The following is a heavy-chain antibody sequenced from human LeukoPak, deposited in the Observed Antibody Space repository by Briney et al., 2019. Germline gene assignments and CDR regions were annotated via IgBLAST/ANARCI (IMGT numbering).Heavy chain of an antibody. CDR2: IYSSGSA. J-gene: IGHJ4*01. CDR1: GPSINNNF. D-gene: IGHD3-3*01. CDR3: ARHRDYYYT. Sequence: WETLSLTCTVSGPSINNNFWTWIRQPPGKGLEWIGYIYSSGSAKYNPSLKSRVIISGDTSKNQISLNLTSGTAADTAVYFCARHRDYYYTWGHGTLVIVSS. V-gene: IGHV4-59*08.